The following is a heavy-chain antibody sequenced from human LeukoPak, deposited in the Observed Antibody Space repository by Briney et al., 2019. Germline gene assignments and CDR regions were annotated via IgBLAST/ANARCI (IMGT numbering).Heavy chain of an antibody. CDR3: ARIEPADIRGWFYP. Sequence: SEPLSLTCPISENTISSYYWVWIRQPPGKEMKWIGDMYYSGRTTYHPSLKSRITISVDTSKKQFSLKLTSVTAADTAVYYCARIEPADIRGWFYPWGQGILVTVSS. CDR1: ENTISSYY. D-gene: IGHD2-2*02. V-gene: IGHV4-59*08. CDR2: MYYSGRT. J-gene: IGHJ5*02.